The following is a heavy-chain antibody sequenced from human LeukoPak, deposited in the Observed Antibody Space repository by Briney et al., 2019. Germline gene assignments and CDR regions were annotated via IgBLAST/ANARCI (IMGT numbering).Heavy chain of an antibody. D-gene: IGHD3-10*01. Sequence: ETLSLTCTVSGGSVICYYWSWIRQPPGKGLEWIGHIYYSGTTKYNPSLKSRVTMSLDTTNKQFFLKVNSVTAADTAVYFCARFGAYFLDYWGQGSLVTVSS. V-gene: IGHV4-59*02. CDR1: GGSVICYY. CDR3: ARFGAYFLDY. J-gene: IGHJ4*02. CDR2: IYYSGTT.